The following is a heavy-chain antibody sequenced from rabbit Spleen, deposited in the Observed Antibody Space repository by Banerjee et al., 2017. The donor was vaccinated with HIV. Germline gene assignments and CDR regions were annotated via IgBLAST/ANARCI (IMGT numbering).Heavy chain of an antibody. CDR3: ASAYSDIYFNL. Sequence: QSLEESGGDLVKPGASLTLTCTASGFSFSYSDYMCWVRQPPGKGPEWIACIGGGVSSITYYATWAKGRFTISKTSSTTVTLQMTSLTAADTATYFCASAYSDIYFNLWGPGTLVTVS. CDR1: GFSFSYSDY. CDR2: IGGGVSSIT. D-gene: IGHD6-1*01. V-gene: IGHV1S40*01. J-gene: IGHJ4*01.